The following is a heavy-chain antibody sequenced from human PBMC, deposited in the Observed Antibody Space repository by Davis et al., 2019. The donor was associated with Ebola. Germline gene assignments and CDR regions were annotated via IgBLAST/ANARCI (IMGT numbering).Heavy chain of an antibody. Sequence: PSETLSLTCTVSGGSISSSSYYWGWIRQPPGKGLEWIGSIYYSGSTYYNPSLKSRVTISVDTSKNQFSLKLSSVTAADTAVYYCARHESIRYSYGYSRHGMDVWGQGTTVTVSS. J-gene: IGHJ6*02. CDR1: GGSISSSSYY. CDR2: IYYSGST. D-gene: IGHD5-18*01. CDR3: ARHESIRYSYGYSRHGMDV. V-gene: IGHV4-39*01.